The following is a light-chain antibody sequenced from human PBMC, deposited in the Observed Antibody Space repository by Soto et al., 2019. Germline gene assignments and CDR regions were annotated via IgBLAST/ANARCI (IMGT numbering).Light chain of an antibody. CDR2: AAS. CDR1: QTMTRAY. CDR3: HQYHSPPRT. Sequence: EIVLMQSPGTLSLSPGERATLSCRASQTMTRAYLAWYQQKPGQAPRLLIYAASYRATGIPDKFSGSGSGTDFSLTISRLEPEDSAVYYCHQYHSPPRTFGQGTKVEIK. J-gene: IGKJ2*01. V-gene: IGKV3-20*01.